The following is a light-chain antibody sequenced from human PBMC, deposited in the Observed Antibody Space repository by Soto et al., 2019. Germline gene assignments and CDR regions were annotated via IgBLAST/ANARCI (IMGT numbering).Light chain of an antibody. CDR3: QSYDSSLSRRWV. CDR1: SPNIGAGYP. J-gene: IGLJ3*02. V-gene: IGLV1-40*03. CDR2: GN. Sequence: QSVVTQPPSASGTPGQRVTISCSGSSPNIGAGYPVHWYQQLPGTAPKLLVAGNRPSGVPDRFSVSKSGASASLAITGLQAEDEADYYCQSYDSSLSRRWVFGGGTKVTVL.